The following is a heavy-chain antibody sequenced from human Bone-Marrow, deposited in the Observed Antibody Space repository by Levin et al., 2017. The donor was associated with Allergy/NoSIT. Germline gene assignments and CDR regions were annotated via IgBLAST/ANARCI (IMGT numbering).Heavy chain of an antibody. D-gene: IGHD2-21*02. CDR3: ARENGDDDPYRVDY. Sequence: GGSLRLSCETSGSSFKRFWIAWVRQMPGKGLEYMGVIYPGDSDTRYSPSFQGQVTISADKYNTAYLQWSSLKASDTAMYYCARENGDDDPYRVDYWGQGTLVTVAS. J-gene: IGHJ4*02. V-gene: IGHV5-51*01. CDR2: IYPGDSDT. CDR1: GSSFKRFW.